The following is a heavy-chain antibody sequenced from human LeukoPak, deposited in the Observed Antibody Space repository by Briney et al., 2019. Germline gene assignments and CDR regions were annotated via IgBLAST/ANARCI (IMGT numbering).Heavy chain of an antibody. J-gene: IGHJ4*02. V-gene: IGHV3-74*01. Sequence: GGSLRLSCAASGFTFSKYWMLWVRQAPGKGLESVSRINTDGTVTTYADSVKGRFTASRGNADNTMFLQMNSVRDEDTAVYYCATKQWLAPPPDSWGQGTPVTVSS. CDR2: INTDGTVT. CDR1: GFTFSKYW. D-gene: IGHD6-19*01. CDR3: ATKQWLAPPPDS.